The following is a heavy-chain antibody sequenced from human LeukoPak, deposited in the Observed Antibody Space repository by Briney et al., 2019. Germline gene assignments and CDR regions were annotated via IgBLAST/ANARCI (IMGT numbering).Heavy chain of an antibody. D-gene: IGHD3-10*01. CDR2: INPNSGGT. CDR1: GYTFTGYY. Sequence: ASVKVSCKASGYTFTGYYMHWVRQAPGQGLEWMGWINPNSGGTNYAQKFQGRVTITADESTSTAYMELSSLRSEDTAVYYCARGGSLLWFGELRYYYMDVWGKGTTVTISS. J-gene: IGHJ6*03. V-gene: IGHV1-2*02. CDR3: ARGGSLLWFGELRYYYMDV.